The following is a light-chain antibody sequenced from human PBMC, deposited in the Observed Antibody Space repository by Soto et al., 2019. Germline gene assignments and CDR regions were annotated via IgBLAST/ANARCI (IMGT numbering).Light chain of an antibody. CDR2: EGS. J-gene: IGLJ2*01. CDR3: CSYAGSSTLYVV. V-gene: IGLV2-23*01. Sequence: QSALTQPASVSGSPGQSITISCTGTSSDVRSYNLVSWYQQHPGKAPKLMIYEGSKRPSGVSNRFSGSKSGNTASLTISGLQAEDEAEYYCCSYAGSSTLYVVFGGGTKLIVL. CDR1: SSDVRSYNL.